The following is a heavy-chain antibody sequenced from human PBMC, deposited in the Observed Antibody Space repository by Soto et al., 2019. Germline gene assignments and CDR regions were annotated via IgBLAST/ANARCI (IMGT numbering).Heavy chain of an antibody. D-gene: IGHD2-8*01. CDR2: IWYDGSNK. J-gene: IGHJ4*02. Sequence: GGSLRLSCAASGFTFSSYGMHWVRQAPGKGLEWVAVIWYDGSNKYYADSVKGRFTISRDNSKNTLYLQMNSLRAEDTAVYYCARDRALYCTNGVCLIDYWGQGTLVTVSS. CDR3: ARDRALYCTNGVCLIDY. V-gene: IGHV3-33*01. CDR1: GFTFSSYG.